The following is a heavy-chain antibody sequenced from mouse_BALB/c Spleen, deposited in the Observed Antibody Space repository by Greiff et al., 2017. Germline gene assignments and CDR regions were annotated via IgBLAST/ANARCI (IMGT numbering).Heavy chain of an antibody. J-gene: IGHJ4*01. D-gene: IGHD4-1*01. Sequence: EVKLMESGGGLVQPGGSRKLSCAASGFTFSSFGMHWVRQAPEKGLEWVAYISSGSSTIYYADTVKGRFTISRDNPKNTLFLQMTSLRSEDTAMYYCARGWDDYAMDYWGQGTSVTVSS. CDR2: ISSGSSTI. V-gene: IGHV5-17*02. CDR1: GFTFSSFG. CDR3: ARGWDDYAMDY.